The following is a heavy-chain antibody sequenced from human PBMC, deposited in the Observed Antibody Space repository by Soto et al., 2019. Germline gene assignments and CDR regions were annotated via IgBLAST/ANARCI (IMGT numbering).Heavy chain of an antibody. CDR3: AKGSASSRPYYFDY. V-gene: IGHV3-23*01. CDR2: ITDSGGDT. CDR1: GFTFSSYA. Sequence: EVQLLESGGGFVQPGGSLRLSCAASGFTFSSYAMSWVRQAPGKGLEWVSAITDSGGDTYHADSVKGRFTISRDNSKNTLYMQMNSLTAEDTAVYYCAKGSASSRPYYFDYWGQGTLATVSS. D-gene: IGHD2-2*01. J-gene: IGHJ4*02.